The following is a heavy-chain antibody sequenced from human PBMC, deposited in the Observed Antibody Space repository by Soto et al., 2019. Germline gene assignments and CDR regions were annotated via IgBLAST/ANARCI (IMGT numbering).Heavy chain of an antibody. CDR2: ISYDGSNK. CDR3: ARDPGYSSGWSHFAY. V-gene: IGHV3-30-3*01. Sequence: QVQLVESGGGVVQPGRSLRLSCAASGFTFSSYAMHWVRQAPGKGLEWVAVISYDGSNKYYADSVKGRFTISRDNSKNTLYRQRNSLRAEDTVVYYCARDPGYSSGWSHFAYGGQGTLVTVSS. J-gene: IGHJ4*02. CDR1: GFTFSSYA. D-gene: IGHD6-19*01.